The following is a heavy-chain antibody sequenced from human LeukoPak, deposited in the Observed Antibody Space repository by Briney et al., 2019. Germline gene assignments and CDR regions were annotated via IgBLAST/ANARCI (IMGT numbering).Heavy chain of an antibody. CDR2: INWNGGST. CDR1: GFTFDDYG. Sequence: PGGSLRLSCAASGFTFDDYGMSWVRQAPGKGLEWVSGINWNGGSTGYADSVKGRFTISRDNSKNTLYLQMNSLRAEDTAVYYCARDLDIVVVPAAISYYGMDVWGQGTTVTVSS. CDR3: ARDLDIVVVPAAISYYGMDV. V-gene: IGHV3-20*04. J-gene: IGHJ6*02. D-gene: IGHD2-2*03.